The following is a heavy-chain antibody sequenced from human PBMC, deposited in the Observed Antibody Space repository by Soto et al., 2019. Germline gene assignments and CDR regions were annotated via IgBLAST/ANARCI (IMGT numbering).Heavy chain of an antibody. CDR1: GFTFSSYG. CDR2: IWYDGSNK. Sequence: GGSLRLSCAASGFTFSSYGMHWVRQAPGKGLEWVAVIWYDGSNKYYADSVKGRFTISRDNSKNTLYLQMNSLRAEDTAVYYCARDTVASVVLPAAIGESDDAFDIWGQGTMVTVSS. J-gene: IGHJ3*02. D-gene: IGHD2-2*01. V-gene: IGHV3-33*01. CDR3: ARDTVASVVLPAAIGESDDAFDI.